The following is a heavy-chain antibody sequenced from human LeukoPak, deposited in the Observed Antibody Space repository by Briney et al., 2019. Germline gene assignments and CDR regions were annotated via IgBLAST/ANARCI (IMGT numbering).Heavy chain of an antibody. V-gene: IGHV3-7*01. D-gene: IGHD3-9*01. CDR3: VRELTLRYYYYMDV. CDR1: GFTFSSYW. Sequence: GGSLRLSCAASGFTFSSYWMSWVRQAPGKGLEWVANIKQDGSEKYYMDSVKGRFTISKDNAKNSLHLQSNILKAEDTAVYYCVRELTLRYYYYMDVWGKGTPVTVSS. CDR2: IKQDGSEK. J-gene: IGHJ6*03.